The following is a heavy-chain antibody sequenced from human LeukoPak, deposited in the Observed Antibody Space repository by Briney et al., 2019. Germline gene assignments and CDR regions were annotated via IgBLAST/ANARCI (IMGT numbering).Heavy chain of an antibody. CDR2: ISSSSSYI. CDR3: ASPGYSSSWALDY. Sequence: GGSLRLSCAASGFTFSSYSMNWVRQAPGKGLEWVSSISSSSSYIYYADSVKGRFTISRDNAKNSLYLQMNSLRAEDTAVYYCASPGYSSSWALDYWGQETLVTVSS. CDR1: GFTFSSYS. D-gene: IGHD6-13*01. J-gene: IGHJ4*02. V-gene: IGHV3-21*01.